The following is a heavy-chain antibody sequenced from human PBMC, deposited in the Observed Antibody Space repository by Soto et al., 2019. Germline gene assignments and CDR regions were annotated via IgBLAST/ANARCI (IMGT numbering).Heavy chain of an antibody. D-gene: IGHD3-16*01. CDR3: ARAFWGEVGPSFDY. CDR1: GGSISNYY. Sequence: PSETLSLTCTVSGGSISNYYWSWVRQPPGKGLEWIGYIYDSGSTNYNPSLKSRVTISVDTSKNQFSLRLTSVTAADTAVYYCARAFWGEVGPSFDYWGQGTLVTVSS. CDR2: IYDSGST. J-gene: IGHJ4*02. V-gene: IGHV4-59*01.